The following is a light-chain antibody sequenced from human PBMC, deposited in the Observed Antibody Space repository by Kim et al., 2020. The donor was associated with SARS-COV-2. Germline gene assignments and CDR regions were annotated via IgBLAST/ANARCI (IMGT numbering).Light chain of an antibody. CDR3: HQYNIWPPWT. CDR1: QSVSSN. J-gene: IGKJ1*01. Sequence: EIVMTQSPATLSVSPGERATLSCRASQSVSSNLAWYQQKPGQAPRLLIYGASTRATGIPARFSGSGSGTEFTLTISSLQSEDFAFYYCHQYNIWPPWTFGHGTKFEI. V-gene: IGKV3-15*01. CDR2: GAS.